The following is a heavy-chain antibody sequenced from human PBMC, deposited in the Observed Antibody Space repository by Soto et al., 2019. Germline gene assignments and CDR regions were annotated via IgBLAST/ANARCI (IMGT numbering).Heavy chain of an antibody. J-gene: IGHJ4*02. CDR2: IYWDDDK. V-gene: IGHV2-5*02. Sequence: QITLTESGPPLVKPTQTLTLTCTFSGFSLSARGEAVAWIRQPPGKALEWLAIIYWDDDKRYSPFLRSRLTITKDPSKNQVVLLMTDMDPVDTATYSCAHSGDGGTGWYLDYWGRGTLVTVSS. CDR3: AHSGDGGTGWYLDY. D-gene: IGHD6-19*01. CDR1: GFSLSARGEA.